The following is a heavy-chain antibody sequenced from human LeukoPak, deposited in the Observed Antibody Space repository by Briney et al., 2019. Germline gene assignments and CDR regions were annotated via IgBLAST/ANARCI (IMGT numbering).Heavy chain of an antibody. Sequence: ASVQVSCKASGYPFSGYYIRWVRQGPGQGLEWLGWINPESGATKYAQRFEGRVTLTRDTSVTTVHMELSGLRYDDSAVYYCARENLNYYGSGSYLYWGQGSQVTVSS. V-gene: IGHV1-2*02. CDR2: INPESGAT. J-gene: IGHJ4*02. D-gene: IGHD3-10*01. CDR3: ARENLNYYGSGSYLY. CDR1: GYPFSGYY.